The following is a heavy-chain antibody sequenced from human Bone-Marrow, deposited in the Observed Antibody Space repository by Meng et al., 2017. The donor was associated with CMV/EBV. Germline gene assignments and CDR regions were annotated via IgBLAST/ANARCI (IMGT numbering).Heavy chain of an antibody. CDR1: GASISSSSYY. Sequence: SETLSLTCTVSGASISSSSYYWGWIRQPPGKGLEWIGSIYYSGSTYYNPSLKSRVTISVDTSKNQFSLKLSSVTAADTAVYYCARAGDNWNYNYDMDVWGQGTTVTVSS. CDR3: ARAGDNWNYNYDMDV. J-gene: IGHJ6*02. V-gene: IGHV4-39*07. D-gene: IGHD1-7*01. CDR2: IYYSGST.